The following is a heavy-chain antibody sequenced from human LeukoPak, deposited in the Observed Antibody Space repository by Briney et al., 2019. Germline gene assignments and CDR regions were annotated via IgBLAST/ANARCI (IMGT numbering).Heavy chain of an antibody. J-gene: IGHJ6*03. Sequence: GASVKVSCKASGGTFSSYAISWVRQAPGQGLEWMGGIIPIFGTANYAQKFQGRVTITTDESTSTAYMELSSLRSEDTAVYYCARESGYYYDSSALQPGYYYYYMDVWGKGTTVTVSS. V-gene: IGHV1-69*05. CDR2: IIPIFGTA. CDR3: ARESGYYYDSSALQPGYYYYYMDV. D-gene: IGHD3-22*01. CDR1: GGTFSSYA.